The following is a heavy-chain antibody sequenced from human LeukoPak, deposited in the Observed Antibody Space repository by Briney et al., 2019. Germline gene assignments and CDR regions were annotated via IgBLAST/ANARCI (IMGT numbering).Heavy chain of an antibody. J-gene: IGHJ4*02. CDR1: GGSISSYY. CDR3: ARTRLETDEFYFDY. CDR2: IYYSGST. V-gene: IGHV4-59*01. Sequence: VKPSETLSLTCTVSGGSISSYYWSWIRQPPGKGLEWIGYIYYSGSTNYNPSLKSRVTISVDTSKNQFSLKLSSVTAADTAAYYCARTRLETDEFYFDYWGQGTLVTVSS. D-gene: IGHD3-10*01.